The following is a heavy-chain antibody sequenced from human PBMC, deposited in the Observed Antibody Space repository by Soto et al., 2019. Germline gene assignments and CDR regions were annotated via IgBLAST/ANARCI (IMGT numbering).Heavy chain of an antibody. V-gene: IGHV1-18*01. D-gene: IGHD2-15*01. CDR2: ISAYHGNT. Sequence: QVQLVQSGAEVKKPGASVKVSCKASGYTFTSYGISWVRQAPGQGLEWMGWISAYHGNTNYAQKLQGRVTMTTDTSTSTAYMELRSLRSDDTAVYYCARAGGYCSGGSCYGYYYYGMDVWGQGTTVTVSS. J-gene: IGHJ6*02. CDR3: ARAGGYCSGGSCYGYYYYGMDV. CDR1: GYTFTSYG.